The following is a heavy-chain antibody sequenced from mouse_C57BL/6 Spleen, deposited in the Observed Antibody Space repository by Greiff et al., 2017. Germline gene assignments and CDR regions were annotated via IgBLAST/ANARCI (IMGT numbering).Heavy chain of an antibody. J-gene: IGHJ4*01. V-gene: IGHV1-69*01. D-gene: IGHD2-10*01. Sequence: VQLQQPGAELVMPGASVKLSCKASGYTFTSYWMHWVKQRPGQGLEWIGEIDPSDSYTNYNQKFKGKSTLTVDKSSSTAYMQLSSLTSEDSAVYYCAREANSYFDYWGQGTSVTVSS. CDR3: AREANSYFDY. CDR2: IDPSDSYT. CDR1: GYTFTSYW.